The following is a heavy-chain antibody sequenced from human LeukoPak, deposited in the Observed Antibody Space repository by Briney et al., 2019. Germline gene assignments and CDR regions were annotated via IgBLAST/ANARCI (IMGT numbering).Heavy chain of an antibody. CDR1: GVSISSYY. CDR3: ASRGTYYYGSGSYYFDY. CDR2: IYTSGST. V-gene: IGHV4-4*07. D-gene: IGHD3-10*01. J-gene: IGHJ4*02. Sequence: SETLSLTCTVSGVSISSYYWSWIRQPAGKGLEWIGRIYTSGSTNYNPSLKSRVTMSVDTSKNQFSLKLSSVTAADTAVYYCASRGTYYYGSGSYYFDYWGQGTLVTVSS.